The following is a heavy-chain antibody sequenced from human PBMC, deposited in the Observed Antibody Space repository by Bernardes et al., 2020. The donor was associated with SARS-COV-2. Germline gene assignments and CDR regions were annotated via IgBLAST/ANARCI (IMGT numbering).Heavy chain of an antibody. CDR3: ARLYYDILTGYSNFDD. V-gene: IGHV4-59*01. J-gene: IGHJ4*02. D-gene: IGHD3-9*01. CDR1: GGSISSYY. CDR2: IYDSGST. Sequence: SQTLSLTCTVSGGSISSYYWSWIRQPPGKGLEWIGYIYDSGSTNYNPSLKSRVTISVDTSKNQFSLKLSSVTAADTAVYYCARLYYDILTGYSNFDDWGQGTLVTVSS.